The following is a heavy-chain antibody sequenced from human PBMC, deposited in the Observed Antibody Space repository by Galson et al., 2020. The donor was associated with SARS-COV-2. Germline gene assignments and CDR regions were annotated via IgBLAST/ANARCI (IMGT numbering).Heavy chain of an antibody. CDR3: ARDREVGY. CDR1: GGSISIYY. V-gene: IGHV4-59*01. CDR2: IYDSGKT. J-gene: IGHJ4*02. D-gene: IGHD1-26*01. Sequence: SETLSLTCTVSGGSISIYYCNWIRQTPGKGLEWIGCIYDSGKTSYNHSLKSRVTLSVDTSKNQFSLKMNSVTAADTAVYYCARDREVGYWGRGTLVTVSS.